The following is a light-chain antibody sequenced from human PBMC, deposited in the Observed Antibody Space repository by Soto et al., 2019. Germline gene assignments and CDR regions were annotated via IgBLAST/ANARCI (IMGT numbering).Light chain of an antibody. J-gene: IGLJ2*01. CDR3: ATWDDSLSGRV. Sequence: QTVVTQPPSASGTPGQRVIISCSGSSSNIGSNFVYWYQQFPGTAPKLLIYRNDQRPSGVPDRFSGSKSDTSASLAISGLRSEDEADYYCATWDDSLSGRVFGGGTKVTVL. V-gene: IGLV1-47*01. CDR2: RND. CDR1: SSNIGSNF.